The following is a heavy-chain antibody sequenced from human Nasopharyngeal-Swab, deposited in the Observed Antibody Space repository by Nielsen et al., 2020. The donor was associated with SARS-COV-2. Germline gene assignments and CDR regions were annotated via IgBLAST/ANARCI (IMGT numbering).Heavy chain of an antibody. CDR2: IYTDGRT. CDR3: ARENWGSRYFDS. CDR1: GVTFSDHY. J-gene: IGHJ4*02. D-gene: IGHD7-27*01. V-gene: IGHV3-66*01. Sequence: GESRKISWAASGVTFSDHYMDWVRQAPGKGLEWVSVIYTDGRTFYADSVKGRFIISRDNSKNTLSLQMSSLRAEDTAVYYCARENWGSRYFDSWGQGTLVTVSS.